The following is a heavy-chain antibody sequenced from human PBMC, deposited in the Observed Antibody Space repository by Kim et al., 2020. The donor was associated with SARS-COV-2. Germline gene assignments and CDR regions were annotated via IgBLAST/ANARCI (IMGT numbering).Heavy chain of an antibody. CDR3: ARVKYYDSSGYYYFDY. J-gene: IGHJ4*02. D-gene: IGHD3-22*01. Sequence: SVKVSCKASGGTFSSYAISWVRQAPGQGLEWMGGIIPIFGTANYAQKFQGRVTITADESTSTACMELSSLRSEDTAVYYCARVKYYDSSGYYYFDYWGQGTLVTVSS. CDR1: GGTFSSYA. CDR2: IIPIFGTA. V-gene: IGHV1-69*13.